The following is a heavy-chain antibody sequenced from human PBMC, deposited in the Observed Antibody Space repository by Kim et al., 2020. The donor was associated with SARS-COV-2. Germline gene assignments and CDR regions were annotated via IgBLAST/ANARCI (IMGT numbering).Heavy chain of an antibody. CDR3: AKALISNDYGEMWDF. D-gene: IGHD4-17*01. V-gene: IGHV3-23*01. Sequence: ADSVMGRFSISRDNSKNMAFLQMNSLRAEDTAVYYCAKALISNDYGEMWDFWGQGSLVTVSS. J-gene: IGHJ4*02.